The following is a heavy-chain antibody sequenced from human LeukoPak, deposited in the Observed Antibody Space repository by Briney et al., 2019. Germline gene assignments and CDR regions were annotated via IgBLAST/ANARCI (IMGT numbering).Heavy chain of an antibody. V-gene: IGHV4-34*01. CDR2: INHSGST. J-gene: IGHJ6*03. CDR3: ARIDLGYCTNGVCYKDYYYYMDV. CDR1: GGSFSGYY. D-gene: IGHD2-8*01. Sequence: SETLSLTCAVYGGSFSGYYRSWIRPPPGEGLEWIGEINHSGSTNYNPSLKSRVTISVDTSKNQFSLKLSSVTAADTAVYYGARIDLGYCTNGVCYKDYYYYMDVWGKGTTVTVS.